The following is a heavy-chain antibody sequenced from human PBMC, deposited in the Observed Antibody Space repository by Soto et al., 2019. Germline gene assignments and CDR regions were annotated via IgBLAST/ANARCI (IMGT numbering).Heavy chain of an antibody. CDR1: GFTVTSNY. J-gene: IGHJ6*02. D-gene: IGHD7-27*01. CDR2: IYSGGST. CDR3: ARRLGTELGHYYYGMDV. V-gene: IGHV3-53*01. Sequence: GGSLQLSCVASGFTVTSNYMSWVRQAPGKGLEWVSVIYSGGSTYYADSVKGRFTISRDNSKNTLYLQMNSLRAEDTAVYYCARRLGTELGHYYYGMDVWGQGTTVTVSS.